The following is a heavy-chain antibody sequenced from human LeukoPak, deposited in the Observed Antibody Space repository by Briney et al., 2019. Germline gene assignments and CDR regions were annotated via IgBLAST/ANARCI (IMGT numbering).Heavy chain of an antibody. CDR2: IYYSGRT. V-gene: IGHV4-31*03. D-gene: IGHD4-11*01. Sequence: SYNLPLTCTVSRGSLSSGGYYSSWIRQHPGKGLEWIGYIYYSGRTYYNPSLKSRVTISVDTSKNQFSLKLSSVTAADTAVYYCARETNNDYSNGHYFDYWGQGTLVTVSS. J-gene: IGHJ4*02. CDR1: RGSLSSGGYY. CDR3: ARETNNDYSNGHYFDY.